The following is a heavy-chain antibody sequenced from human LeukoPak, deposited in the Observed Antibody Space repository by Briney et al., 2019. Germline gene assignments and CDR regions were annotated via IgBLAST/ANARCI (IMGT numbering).Heavy chain of an antibody. Sequence: GGSLRLSCAASGFTVSSNYMSWVRQAPGKGLEWVSVIYSGGSTYYADSVKGRFTISRDNFKNTLYLQMSSLRAEDTAVYYCARGRYSSSFDYWGQGTLVTVSS. V-gene: IGHV3-53*01. CDR3: ARGRYSSSFDY. D-gene: IGHD6-13*01. CDR2: IYSGGST. CDR1: GFTVSSNY. J-gene: IGHJ4*02.